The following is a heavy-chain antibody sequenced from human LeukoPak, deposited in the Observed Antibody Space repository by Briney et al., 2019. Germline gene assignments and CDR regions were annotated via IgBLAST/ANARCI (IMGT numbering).Heavy chain of an antibody. J-gene: IGHJ4*02. D-gene: IGHD3-10*01. Sequence: GGSLRLSCAASGFTFSSYWMHWVRQAPGKGLVWVSRVNSDGSSTTYADSVKGRFTISRDNAKNTLYLQMNSLRADDTAVYYCAKDAVAPGSGGDYFDYWAQGTLVTVSS. CDR2: VNSDGSST. V-gene: IGHV3-74*01. CDR3: AKDAVAPGSGGDYFDY. CDR1: GFTFSSYW.